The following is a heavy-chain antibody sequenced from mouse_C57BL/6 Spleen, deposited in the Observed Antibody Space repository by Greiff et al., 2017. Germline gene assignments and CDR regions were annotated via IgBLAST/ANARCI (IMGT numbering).Heavy chain of an antibody. V-gene: IGHV2-3*01. Sequence: VHLVESGPGLVAPSQSLSITCTVSGFSLTSYGVSWVRQPPGKGLEWLGVIWGDGSTNYHSALISRLSISKDNSKSQVFLKLNSLQTDDTATYYCAKFGSSYYGSSPWFAYWGQGTLVTVSA. CDR1: GFSLTSYG. CDR2: IWGDGST. J-gene: IGHJ3*01. D-gene: IGHD1-1*01. CDR3: AKFGSSYYGSSPWFAY.